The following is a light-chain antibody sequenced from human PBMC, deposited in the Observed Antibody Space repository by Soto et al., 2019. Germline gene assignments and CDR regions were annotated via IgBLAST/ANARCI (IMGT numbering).Light chain of an antibody. CDR3: QQYCSSPPYT. CDR2: GAS. V-gene: IGKV3-20*01. CDR1: QSVSSSY. J-gene: IGKJ2*01. Sequence: EIVLTQSPGTLSLSPGERATLSCRASQSVSSSYLAWYQQKPGQAPRLLIYGASSRATGIPDRFSGSGSGTEVTLTIIRLEPEDYAVYYYQQYCSSPPYTFGQGTKLEIK.